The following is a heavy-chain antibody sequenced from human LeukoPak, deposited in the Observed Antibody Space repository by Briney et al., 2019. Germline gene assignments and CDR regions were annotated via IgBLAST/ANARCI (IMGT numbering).Heavy chain of an antibody. D-gene: IGHD6-19*01. CDR3: ARDGSSGGSPSFDY. CDR2: IYYSGST. CDR1: GGSISSYY. Sequence: SETLSLTCTVSGGSISSYYWSWIRRPPGKGLEWIGYIYYSGSTNYNPSLKSRVTISVDTSKNQFSLKLSSVTAADTAVYYCARDGSSGGSPSFDYWGQGTLVTVSS. V-gene: IGHV4-59*01. J-gene: IGHJ4*02.